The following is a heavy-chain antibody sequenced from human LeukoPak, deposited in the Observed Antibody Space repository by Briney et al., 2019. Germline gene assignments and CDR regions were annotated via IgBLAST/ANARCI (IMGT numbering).Heavy chain of an antibody. V-gene: IGHV1-46*01. CDR3: ATEAPRSYYFDY. Sequence: ASVKVSCKASGHTFTNYHIHWVRQAPGQGVEWMGAVYATGGVAIDTQTFPVRVTMPRDTSTGTVYMELSSLRFEDTAIYSCATEAPRSYYFDYWAQGIQVTVSS. CDR2: VYATGGVA. J-gene: IGHJ4*02. CDR1: GHTFTNYH.